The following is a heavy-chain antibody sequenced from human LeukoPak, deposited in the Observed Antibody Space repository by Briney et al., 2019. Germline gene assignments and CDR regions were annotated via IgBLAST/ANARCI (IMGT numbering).Heavy chain of an antibody. D-gene: IGHD4-23*01. J-gene: IGHJ4*02. V-gene: IGHV3-49*04. CDR3: TRRWLGWAYYFDY. CDR1: GFTFGDYA. Sequence: PGGSLRLSCTASGFTFGDYAMSWVRQAPGKGLEWVGFIRSKAYGGTTEYAASVKGRFTISRDDSKSIAYLQMNSLKTEDTAVYYCTRRWLGWAYYFDYWGQGTLVTVSS. CDR2: IRSKAYGGTT.